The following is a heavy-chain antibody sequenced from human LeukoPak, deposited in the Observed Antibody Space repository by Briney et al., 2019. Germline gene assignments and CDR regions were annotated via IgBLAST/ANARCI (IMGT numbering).Heavy chain of an antibody. CDR2: IRYDGSNK. V-gene: IGHV3-30*02. CDR1: GCTFSSYG. J-gene: IGHJ4*02. D-gene: IGHD2-2*01. CDR3: AGSAGIVVVPAAPFDY. Sequence: PGGSLRLSCAASGCTFSSYGMHWVRQAPGKGLEWVAFIRYDGSNKYYADSVKGRFTISRDNSKNTLYLQMNSLRAEDTAVYYCAGSAGIVVVPAAPFDYWGQGTLVTVSS.